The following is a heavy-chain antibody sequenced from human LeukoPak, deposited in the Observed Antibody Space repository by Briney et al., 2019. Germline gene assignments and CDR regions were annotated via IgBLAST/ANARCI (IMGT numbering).Heavy chain of an antibody. CDR3: ARVRRQVGSRWFDS. CDR1: GFPFSPNY. D-gene: IGHD1-26*01. CDR2: INTGGSA. Sequence: GGSLRLSCAASGFPFSPNYISWVRQAPGKGLEWGSVINTGGSAFYADSVKGRFTISRDNSNNTLYLQMNSLRAEDTAVYYCARVRRQVGSRWFDSWGQGILVTVSS. V-gene: IGHV3-53*01. J-gene: IGHJ5*01.